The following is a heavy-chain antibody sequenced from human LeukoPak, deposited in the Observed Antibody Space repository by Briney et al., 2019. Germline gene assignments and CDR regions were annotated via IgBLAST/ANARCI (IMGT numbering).Heavy chain of an antibody. V-gene: IGHV4-39*07. J-gene: IGHJ5*02. D-gene: IGHD3-3*01. CDR2: IYYGGTT. CDR1: GDSISSSSYF. Sequence: SETLSLTCTVSGDSISSSSYFWGWLRQSPGKGLEWIGSIYYGGTTYYNPSLKSRVIMSVDTSKNQFSVKMSSVTAADTAVYYCARVPQYDFRFDPWGQGILVTVSS. CDR3: ARVPQYDFRFDP.